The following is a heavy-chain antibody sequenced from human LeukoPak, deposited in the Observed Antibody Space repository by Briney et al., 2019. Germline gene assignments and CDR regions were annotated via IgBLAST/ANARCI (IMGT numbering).Heavy chain of an antibody. Sequence: PSETLSLTRTVSGGSISSADYYWSWIRQHPGKGLEWIGYIFYTGNTYYNPSLKSRITISVDTSKNQFSLKLSSVTAADTAVYYCARDDSGTDTIDYWGQGTLVTVSS. V-gene: IGHV4-31*03. D-gene: IGHD1-7*01. CDR2: IFYTGNT. CDR1: GGSISSADYY. J-gene: IGHJ4*02. CDR3: ARDDSGTDTIDY.